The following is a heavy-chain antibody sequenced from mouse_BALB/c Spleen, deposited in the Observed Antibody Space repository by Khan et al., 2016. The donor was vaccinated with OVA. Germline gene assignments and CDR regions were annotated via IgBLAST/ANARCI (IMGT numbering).Heavy chain of an antibody. Sequence: EVELVESGGGLVQPGGSRKLSCAASGLTFSSYGMHWVRQAPEKGLEWVAYISGDSTTIYYADTVKGRFTISRDNPKNTLFLQMTSLMSEDTAMYYCATSYYYGYYFDYWGPGTTLTVSS. CDR2: ISGDSTTI. CDR1: GLTFSSYG. D-gene: IGHD1-1*01. J-gene: IGHJ2*01. CDR3: ATSYYYGYYFDY. V-gene: IGHV5-17*02.